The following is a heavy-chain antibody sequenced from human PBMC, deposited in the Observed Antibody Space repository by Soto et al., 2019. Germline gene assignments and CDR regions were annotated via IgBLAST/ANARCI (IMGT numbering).Heavy chain of an antibody. Sequence: SVKVSCKASGGTFSSYAISWVRQAPGQGLEWMGGIIPIFGTANYAQKFQGRVTITADESTSTAYMELSSLRSEDTAVYYCARDXVERVAGNYYYYYGMDVWGQGTTVTVSS. CDR3: ARDXVERVAGNYYYYYGMDV. D-gene: IGHD6-19*01. CDR2: IIPIFGTA. CDR1: GGTFSSYA. V-gene: IGHV1-69*13. J-gene: IGHJ6*02.